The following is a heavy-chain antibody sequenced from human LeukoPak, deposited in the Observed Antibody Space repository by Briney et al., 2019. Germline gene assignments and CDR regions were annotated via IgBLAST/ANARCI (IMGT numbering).Heavy chain of an antibody. Sequence: GGSLRLSCAVSGFTFSNAWMSWVRQAPGKGLEWVGQIKSKSDGVTTDNAAPVKGRFTISRDDSRNTLYLQMNSLKTEDTAVYYCTPLYGSGSYYWGQGTLVTVSS. J-gene: IGHJ4*02. CDR2: IKSKSDGVTT. V-gene: IGHV3-15*01. D-gene: IGHD3-10*01. CDR1: GFTFSNAW. CDR3: TPLYGSGSYY.